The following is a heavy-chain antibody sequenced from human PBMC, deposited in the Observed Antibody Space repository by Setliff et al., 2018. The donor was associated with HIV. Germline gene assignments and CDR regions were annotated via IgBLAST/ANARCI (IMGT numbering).Heavy chain of an antibody. CDR3: ARDQTGGNSGGNYFDY. CDR1: GGTFSSYV. V-gene: IGHV1-69*05. J-gene: IGHJ4*02. Sequence: SVKVSCKASGGTFSSYVISWVRQAPGQGPEWMGGIIPMYGVTNYAQKFQGRVTITTDESTSTAYMELSSLRSEDTAVYYCARDQTGGNSGGNYFDYWGQGSLVTVSS. CDR2: IIPMYGVT. D-gene: IGHD2-21*02.